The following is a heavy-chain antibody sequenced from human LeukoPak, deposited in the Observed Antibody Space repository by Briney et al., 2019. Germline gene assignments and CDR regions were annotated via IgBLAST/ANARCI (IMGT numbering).Heavy chain of an antibody. CDR2: IYYSGST. J-gene: IGHJ4*02. CDR3: ARGLVVVAATQKYFDY. Sequence: SETLSLTCTVSGGSISSSSYYWGWIRQPPGKGLEWIGSIYYSGSTYYNPSLKSRVTISVDTSKNQFSLELSSVTAADTAVYYCARGLVVVAATQKYFDYWGQGTLVTVSS. CDR1: GGSISSSSYY. D-gene: IGHD2-15*01. V-gene: IGHV4-39*01.